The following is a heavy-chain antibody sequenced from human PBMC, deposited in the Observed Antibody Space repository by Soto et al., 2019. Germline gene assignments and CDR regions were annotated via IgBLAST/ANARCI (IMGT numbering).Heavy chain of an antibody. CDR3: ENLGMSLTVADY. D-gene: IGHD4-17*01. V-gene: IGHV4-4*02. CDR2: IYHSGGT. J-gene: IGHJ4*02. CDR1: GGTISSSSNL. Sequence: PSETLCLTCAVSGGTISSSSNLWNWVRQPPGKGLEWIGEIYHSGGTNYNPSLKSRVTISVDKSKNQFSLKLNSVTAADTAVYYCENLGMSLTVADYWGQGTLVTVSS.